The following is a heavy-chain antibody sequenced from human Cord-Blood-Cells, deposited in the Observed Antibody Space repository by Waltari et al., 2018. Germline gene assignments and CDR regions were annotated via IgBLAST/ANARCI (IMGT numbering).Heavy chain of an antibody. CDR2: ISYDGSNK. V-gene: IGHV3-30*04. D-gene: IGHD6-13*01. CDR3: AREGIAAAGTIDY. J-gene: IGHJ4*02. Sequence: QVQLVESGGGVVQPGRSLRLSCAASGFTFGSYAMPWVRKAPGKGLEWVAVISYDGSNKYYADSVKGRFTISRDNSKNTLYLQMNSLRAEDTAVYYCAREGIAAAGTIDYWGQGTLVTVSS. CDR1: GFTFGSYA.